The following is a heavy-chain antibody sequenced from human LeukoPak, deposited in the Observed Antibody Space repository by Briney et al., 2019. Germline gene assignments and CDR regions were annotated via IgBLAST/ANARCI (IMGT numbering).Heavy chain of an antibody. CDR2: INHSGST. CDR1: GGSFSRYY. Sequence: PSETLSLTCAVYGGSFSRYYWSWIRQPPGKGLEGIGEINHSGSTNYNPSLKSRVTISVDTSKNQFSLKLSSVTAADTAVYYCARGSPSPNYYYYYYMDVWGKGTTVTVSS. CDR3: ARGSPSPNYYYYYYMDV. D-gene: IGHD6-6*01. V-gene: IGHV4-34*01. J-gene: IGHJ6*03.